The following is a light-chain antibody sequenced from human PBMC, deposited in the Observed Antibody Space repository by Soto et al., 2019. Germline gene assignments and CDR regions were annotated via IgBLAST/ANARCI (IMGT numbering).Light chain of an antibody. CDR1: SSNIGAGYD. Sequence: QSVLTQPPSVSGAPGQRVTISCTGSSSNIGAGYDVHWYQQLPGTAPKLLIYGNSNRPSGVPDRFSGSKSGTSASLAITELQAEDEADYYCQSYDSSLSRLVFGGGTKLTVL. CDR2: GNS. J-gene: IGLJ2*01. CDR3: QSYDSSLSRLV. V-gene: IGLV1-40*01.